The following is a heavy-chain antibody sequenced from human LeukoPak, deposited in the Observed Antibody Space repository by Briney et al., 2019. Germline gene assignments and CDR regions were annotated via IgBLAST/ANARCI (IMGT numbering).Heavy chain of an antibody. Sequence: GGSLRLSCAASGFTFSSYSMNWVRQAPGKGLEWVSYISSSSSTIYYADSVKGRFTISRDNAKNSLYLQMNSLRAEDTAVYYCARVYSSGSTTYYYYYYYMDVWGKGTTVTVSS. D-gene: IGHD6-19*01. CDR1: GFTFSSYS. CDR3: ARVYSSGSTTYYYYYYYMDV. CDR2: ISSSSSTI. J-gene: IGHJ6*03. V-gene: IGHV3-48*01.